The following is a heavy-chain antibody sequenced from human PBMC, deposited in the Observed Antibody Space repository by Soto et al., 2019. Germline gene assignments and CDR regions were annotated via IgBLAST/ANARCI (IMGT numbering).Heavy chain of an antibody. J-gene: IGHJ4*02. Sequence: SETLSLTCTVSGGSISSGDYYWSWIRQPPGKGLEWIGYIYYSGSTYYNPSLKSRVTISVDTSKNQFSLQLSSVTAADKAVYYCPRVENWWECGIDYWGQGTLVTVSS. V-gene: IGHV4-30-4*01. CDR2: IYYSGST. CDR1: GGSISSGDYY. CDR3: PRVENWWECGIDY. D-gene: IGHD1-26*01.